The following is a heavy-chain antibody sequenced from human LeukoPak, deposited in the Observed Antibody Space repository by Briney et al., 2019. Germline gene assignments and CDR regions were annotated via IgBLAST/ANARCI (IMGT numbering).Heavy chain of an antibody. CDR2: ISSSSSYI. Sequence: GGSLRLSSAASGFTFSSYSMNWVRQAPGKGLEWVSSISSSSSYIYYADSVKGRFTISRDNAKNSLYLQMNSLRAEDTAVYYCAREGRRAIDYWGQGTLVTVSS. D-gene: IGHD2-15*01. CDR3: AREGRRAIDY. V-gene: IGHV3-21*01. CDR1: GFTFSSYS. J-gene: IGHJ4*02.